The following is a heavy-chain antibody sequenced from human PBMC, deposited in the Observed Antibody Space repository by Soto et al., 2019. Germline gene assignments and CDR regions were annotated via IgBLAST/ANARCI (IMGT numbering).Heavy chain of an antibody. J-gene: IGHJ5*02. Sequence: GGSLRLSCAASGVIVSNSYMSWVRQAPGKGLEWVSILYSGGTTYYADSVKGRFTFSRDNAANTVFLQMNNLRVEDTAVYYCVRDRGGSYWLDPWGQGTLVTVS. V-gene: IGHV3-53*01. CDR2: LYSGGTT. CDR1: GVIVSNSY. CDR3: VRDRGGSYWLDP. D-gene: IGHD1-26*01.